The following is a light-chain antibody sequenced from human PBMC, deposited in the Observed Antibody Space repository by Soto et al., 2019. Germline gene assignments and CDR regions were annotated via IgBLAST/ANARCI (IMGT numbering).Light chain of an antibody. CDR1: SSNIGSNT. CDR2: SNN. CDR3: AAWDDSLNVYV. J-gene: IGLJ1*01. V-gene: IGLV1-44*01. Sequence: QSALTQPPSASGTPGQRVTISCSGSSSNIGSNTVNWYQQLPGTAPKLLIYSNNQRPSGVPDRFSGYKSGTSASLAISGLQSEDDADYYCAAWDDSLNVYVFGTGTKVTVL.